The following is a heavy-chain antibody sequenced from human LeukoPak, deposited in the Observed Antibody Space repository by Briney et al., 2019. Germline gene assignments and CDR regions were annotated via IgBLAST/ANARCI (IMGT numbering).Heavy chain of an antibody. CDR1: GFTVSSNY. CDR2: IYSGGST. CDR3: ARGREFDY. Sequence: GGSLRLSCAASGFTVSSNYMNWVRQAPGKGLEWVSVIYSGGSTYYADSVKGRFTISRDNAKNTLYPQMNSLRAEDTAVYYCARGREFDYWGQGTLVTVSS. V-gene: IGHV3-66*01. D-gene: IGHD5-24*01. J-gene: IGHJ4*02.